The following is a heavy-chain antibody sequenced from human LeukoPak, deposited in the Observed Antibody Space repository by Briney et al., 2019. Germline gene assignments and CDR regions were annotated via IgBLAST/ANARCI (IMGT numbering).Heavy chain of an antibody. J-gene: IGHJ4*02. D-gene: IGHD3-9*01. CDR2: INSDGSST. V-gene: IGHV3-74*01. CDR3: ARYYDILAGYYDY. CDR1: GITFSRYW. Sequence: GGSLRLSCAASGITFSRYWMHWVRQAPGKGLVWVSRINSDGSSTNYADSVKGRFTISRDNAKNTLYLQVNSLRAEDTAVYYCARYYDILAGYYDYWGQGTLVTVSS.